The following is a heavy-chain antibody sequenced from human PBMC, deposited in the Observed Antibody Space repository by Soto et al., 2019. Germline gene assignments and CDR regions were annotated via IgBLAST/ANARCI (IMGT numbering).Heavy chain of an antibody. V-gene: IGHV3-23*04. CDR2: ISGRGGNT. CDR1: GFSVREYA. J-gene: IGHJ5*02. Sequence: EVQLVESGGALVQPGGSLRLSCAASGFSVREYAMTWVRQAPGRGLEWVSSISGSAISGRGGNTYYADSVKGRFAISRDNSQNTLYLQMNSLRAEDTALYYCGKDTTSDYGDYAPSRYNWFDPWGQGTLVTVSS. CDR3: GKDTTSDYGDYAPSRYNWFDP. D-gene: IGHD4-17*01.